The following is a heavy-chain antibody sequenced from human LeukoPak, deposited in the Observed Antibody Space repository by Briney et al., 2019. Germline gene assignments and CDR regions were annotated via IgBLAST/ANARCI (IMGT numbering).Heavy chain of an antibody. CDR3: ARVLAAALDY. D-gene: IGHD6-13*01. J-gene: IGHJ4*02. CDR1: GYTFTGYY. CDR2: INPNSGGT. V-gene: IGHV1-2*06. Sequence: ASVKVSCKASGYTFTGYYIHWVRQAPGQGLEWMGRINPNSGGTDYAPKFQGRITMNRDTSISTAFMELISLRSDDTAVYYCARVLAAALDYWGQGTLVSVSS.